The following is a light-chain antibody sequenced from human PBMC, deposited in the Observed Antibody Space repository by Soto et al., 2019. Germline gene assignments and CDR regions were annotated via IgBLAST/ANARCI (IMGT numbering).Light chain of an antibody. CDR1: QTIISY. CDR3: QQYNSYPLT. Sequence: DIQMTQALSSLSASVGDRVTITCRASQTIISYLNWFQQKPGKAPKVLIYDASNLESGVPSRFSGSGSGTEFTLTISSLQPDDFATYYCQQYNSYPLTFGGGTKVDIK. J-gene: IGKJ4*01. CDR2: DAS. V-gene: IGKV1-5*01.